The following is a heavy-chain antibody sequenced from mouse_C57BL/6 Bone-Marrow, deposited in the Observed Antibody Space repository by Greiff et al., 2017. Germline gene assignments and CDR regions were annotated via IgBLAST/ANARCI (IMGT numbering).Heavy chain of an antibody. D-gene: IGHD4-1*01. J-gene: IGHJ3*01. CDR2: SRNKANDYTT. V-gene: IGHV7-1*01. CDR1: GFTFSDFY. Sequence: EVQRVESGGGLVQSGRSLRLSCATSGFTFSDFYMEWVRQAPGKGLEWIAASRNKANDYTTEYSASVKGRFIVSRDTSQSILYLQMNALRAEDTAIYYCARDSNWPCAYWGQGTLVTVSA. CDR3: ARDSNWPCAY.